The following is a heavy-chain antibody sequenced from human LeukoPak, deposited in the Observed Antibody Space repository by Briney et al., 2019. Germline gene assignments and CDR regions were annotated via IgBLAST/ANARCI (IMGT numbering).Heavy chain of an antibody. CDR1: RYTFTRFY. V-gene: IGHV1-2*02. Sequence: SVNDSCQASRYTFTRFYMHWLGPAPSQGREWMGWINPNSGDTNFAQKFQGRVTMTRDTSILTAYMELSRLRSDDTAVYYCARIGHEDYYFDYWGQGTLVTVSS. CDR2: INPNSGDT. J-gene: IGHJ4*02. CDR3: ARIGHEDYYFDY.